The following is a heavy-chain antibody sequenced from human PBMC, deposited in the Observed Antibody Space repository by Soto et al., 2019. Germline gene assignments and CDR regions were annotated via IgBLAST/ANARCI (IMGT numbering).Heavy chain of an antibody. CDR1: GGSISSGGYY. V-gene: IGHV4-31*03. D-gene: IGHD3-10*02. CDR2: IYYSGST. J-gene: IGHJ4*02. Sequence: QVQLQESGPGLVKPSQTLSLTCTVSGGSISSGGYYWSWIRQHPGKGLEWIGYIYYSGSTYYNPSLKSRVTISVDTSKNQFYLKLSSVTAADTAVYYCARCSAWLANFDYWGQGTLVTVSS. CDR3: ARCSAWLANFDY.